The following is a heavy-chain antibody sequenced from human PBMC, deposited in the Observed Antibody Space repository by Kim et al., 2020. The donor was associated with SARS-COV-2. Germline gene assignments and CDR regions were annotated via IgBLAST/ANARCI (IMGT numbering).Heavy chain of an antibody. CDR2: IYYSGST. CDR3: ARYTFDYTQGYYYYYGMDV. CDR1: GGSISSGGYY. J-gene: IGHJ6*02. Sequence: SETLSLTCTVSGGSISSGGYYWSWIRQHPGKGLEWIGYIYYSGSTYYNPSLKSRVTISVDTSKNQFSLKLSSVTAADTAVYYCARYTFDYTQGYYYYYGMDVWGQGTTVTVSS. V-gene: IGHV4-31*03. D-gene: IGHD4-4*01.